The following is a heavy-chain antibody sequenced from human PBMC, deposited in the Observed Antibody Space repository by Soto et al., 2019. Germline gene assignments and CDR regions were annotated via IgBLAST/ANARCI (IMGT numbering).Heavy chain of an antibody. J-gene: IGHJ4*02. CDR3: ARDANSGYGMFDY. D-gene: IGHD5-12*01. CDR1: GGSIRSGGYY. V-gene: IGHV4-31*03. CDR2: IYYSGST. Sequence: SETLSLTCTVSGGSIRSGGYYWSWIRQHPGKGLEWIGYIYYSGSTYYNPSLKSRVTISIDTSKNQFSLNLSSVTAADTAVYYCARDANSGYGMFDYWGQGTLVTVSS.